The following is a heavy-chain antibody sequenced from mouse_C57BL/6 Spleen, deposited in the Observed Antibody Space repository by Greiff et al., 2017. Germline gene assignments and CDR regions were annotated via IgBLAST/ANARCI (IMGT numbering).Heavy chain of an antibody. CDR1: GYTFTSYW. V-gene: IGHV1-53*01. CDR3: ARDGVGTAWFAY. Sequence: QVQLKQPGTELVKPGASVKLSCKASGYTFTSYWMHWVKQRPGQGLEWIGNINPSNGGTNYNEKFKSKATLTVDKSSSTAYMQLSSLTSEDSAVYYCARDGVGTAWFAYWGQGTLVTVSA. D-gene: IGHD1-1*02. J-gene: IGHJ3*01. CDR2: INPSNGGT.